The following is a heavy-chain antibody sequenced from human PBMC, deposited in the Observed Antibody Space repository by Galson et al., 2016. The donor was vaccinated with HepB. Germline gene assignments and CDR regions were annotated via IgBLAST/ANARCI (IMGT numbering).Heavy chain of an antibody. CDR2: IKQDGSDK. D-gene: IGHD3-10*01. CDR1: GFTFSSYW. Sequence: SLRLSCAASGFTFSSYWMNWVRQAPGKGLEWVANIKQDGSDKYYVDSVKGRFTISRDNAKNTLYLQMNSLRAEDTAVYYCAKDPYYYGSWSYLYFHYWGQGTLVTVSS. CDR3: AKDPYYYGSWSYLYFHY. J-gene: IGHJ4*02. V-gene: IGHV3-7*01.